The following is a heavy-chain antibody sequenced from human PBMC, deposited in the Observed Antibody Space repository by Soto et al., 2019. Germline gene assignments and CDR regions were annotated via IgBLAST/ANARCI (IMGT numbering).Heavy chain of an antibody. V-gene: IGHV1-18*01. CDR2: SSINNDKT. D-gene: IGHD3-16*01. CDR1: GYTFTRIG. Sequence: QGQLVQSGGEVKKPGASVKVSCQAAGYTFTRIGITWVRQAPGQGLEGMGRSSINNDKTNYAQKFQGRVTMTTDTSTNTAYMELRSLRSDDKAVYYCARHTEDVQYVWGSDYYGMDVWGKGSTVTVSS. J-gene: IGHJ6*04. CDR3: ARHTEDVQYVWGSDYYGMDV.